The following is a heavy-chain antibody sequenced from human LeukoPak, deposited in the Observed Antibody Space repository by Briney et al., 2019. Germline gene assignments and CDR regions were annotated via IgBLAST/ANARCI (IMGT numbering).Heavy chain of an antibody. D-gene: IGHD3-3*01. CDR3: AKTPLEYGSTIHFDY. CDR2: LKEDGNEK. J-gene: IGHJ4*02. Sequence: PGGSLRLSCTASGFSFNTYWMHWVRQAPGKGLEWVANLKEDGNEKYYVDSVKGRFIISRDNAKNTLYLQMNSLRAEDTAVYYCAKTPLEYGSTIHFDYWGQGTLVTVSS. CDR1: GFSFNTYW. V-gene: IGHV3-7*03.